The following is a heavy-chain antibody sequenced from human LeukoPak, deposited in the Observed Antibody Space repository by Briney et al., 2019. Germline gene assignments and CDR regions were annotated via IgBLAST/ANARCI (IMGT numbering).Heavy chain of an antibody. CDR2: INPSDDST. CDR3: ARGGADRTYYFDY. D-gene: IGHD6-6*01. J-gene: IGHJ4*02. CDR1: GYIFTNYF. V-gene: IGHV1-46*01. Sequence: ASVKVSCKASGYIFTNYFIHWVRQAPGQGLEWMGIINPSDDSTSDAQKFQGRVTMTRDTSTSTVYMELSSLRSEDTAVYYCARGGADRTYYFDYWGQGTQVTVSS.